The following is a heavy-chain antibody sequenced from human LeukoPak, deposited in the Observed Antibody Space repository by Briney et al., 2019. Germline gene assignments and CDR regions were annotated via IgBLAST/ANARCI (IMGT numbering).Heavy chain of an antibody. D-gene: IGHD6-19*01. CDR2: IYYSGST. V-gene: IGHV4-59*12. CDR3: ARDLAGQYNWFDP. Sequence: SETLSLTCTVSGGSISSYYWGWIRQPPGKGLEWIGYIYYSGSTNYNPSPKSRVTMSVDTSKNQFSLKLSSVTAADTAVYYCARDLAGQYNWFDPWGQGTLVTVSS. CDR1: GGSISSYY. J-gene: IGHJ5*02.